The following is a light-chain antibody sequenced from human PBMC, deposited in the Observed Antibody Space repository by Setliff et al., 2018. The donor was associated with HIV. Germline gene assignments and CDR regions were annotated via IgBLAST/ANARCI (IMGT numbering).Light chain of an antibody. CDR2: SNN. J-gene: IGLJ3*02. CDR3: ATWDDRLNGPV. Sequence: QSALTQPPSASETPGQRVTISCSGDDSNIGSNTVNWYQQVPGTAPKLLVYSNNQRPSGVPDRFSGSKSDNSASLAISGLKSEDEADYFCATWDDRLNGPVFGGGTKVTV. V-gene: IGLV1-44*01. CDR1: DSNIGSNT.